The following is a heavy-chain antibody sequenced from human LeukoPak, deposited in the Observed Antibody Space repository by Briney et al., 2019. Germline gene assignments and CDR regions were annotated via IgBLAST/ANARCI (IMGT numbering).Heavy chain of an antibody. V-gene: IGHV1-18*01. J-gene: IGHJ4*02. CDR3: ARDRSIAVASEIDY. D-gene: IGHD6-19*01. CDR2: ISAYNGNT. Sequence: ASVKVSCKASGYTLTSYGISWVRQAPGQGLEWRGWISAYNGNTIYAQKLQGRVTMTTDTSTSTAYMELRSLRSDDTAVYYCARDRSIAVASEIDYWGQGTLVTVSS. CDR1: GYTLTSYG.